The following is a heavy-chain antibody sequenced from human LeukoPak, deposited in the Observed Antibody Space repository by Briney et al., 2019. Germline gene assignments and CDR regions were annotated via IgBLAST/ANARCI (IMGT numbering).Heavy chain of an antibody. CDR1: GFTFSSYA. V-gene: IGHV3-30*04. D-gene: IGHD3-22*01. J-gene: IGHJ4*02. CDR2: ISYDGSNK. Sequence: PGGSLRLSCAASGFTFSSYAMHWVRQAPGKGLEWVAVISYDGSNKYYADSVKGRFTISRDNSKNTLYLQMNSLRVEDTAVYYCARDPSSGYYHFDYWGQGTLVTVSS. CDR3: ARDPSSGYYHFDY.